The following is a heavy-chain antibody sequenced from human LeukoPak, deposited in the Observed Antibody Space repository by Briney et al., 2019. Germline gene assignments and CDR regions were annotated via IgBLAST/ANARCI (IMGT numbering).Heavy chain of an antibody. Sequence: SETLSLTCTVSGGSISSGGYYWSWIRQHPGKGLEWIGYIYYSGSTYYNPSLKSRVTISVDTSKNQFSLKLSSVTAADTTVYYCARGNWNSLDYWGQGTLVTVSS. CDR3: ARGNWNSLDY. CDR1: GGSISSGGYY. J-gene: IGHJ4*02. V-gene: IGHV4-31*03. CDR2: IYYSGST. D-gene: IGHD1-7*01.